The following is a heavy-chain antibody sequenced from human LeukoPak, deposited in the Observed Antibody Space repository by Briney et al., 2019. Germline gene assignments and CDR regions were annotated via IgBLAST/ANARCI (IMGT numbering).Heavy chain of an antibody. CDR3: TRMFSSSWYFNDY. D-gene: IGHD6-13*01. V-gene: IGHV3-49*04. CDR1: GFTFTSYN. J-gene: IGHJ4*02. Sequence: HPGGSLRLSCAASGFTFTSYNMNWVRQAPGKGLEWVGFIRSKAYGGTTEYAASVKGRFTISRDDSKSIAYLQMNSLKTEDTAVYYCTRMFSSSWYFNDYWGQGTLVTVSS. CDR2: IRSKAYGGTT.